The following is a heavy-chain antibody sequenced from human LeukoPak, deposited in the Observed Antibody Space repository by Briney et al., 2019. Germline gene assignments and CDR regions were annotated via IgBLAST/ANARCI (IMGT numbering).Heavy chain of an antibody. J-gene: IGHJ5*02. V-gene: IGHV3-7*01. CDR3: ARLAAAGNWFDP. Sequence: GGSLRLSCAASEFTFSSYWMSWVRQAPGKGLGWVANIKQDGSEKYYVDSVKGRFTISRDNAKNSLYLQMNSLRAEDTAVYYCARLAAAGNWFDPWGQGTLVTVSS. D-gene: IGHD6-13*01. CDR1: EFTFSSYW. CDR2: IKQDGSEK.